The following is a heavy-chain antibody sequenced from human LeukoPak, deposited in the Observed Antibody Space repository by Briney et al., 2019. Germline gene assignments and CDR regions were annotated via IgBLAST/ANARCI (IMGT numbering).Heavy chain of an antibody. CDR3: ARVRFRSYGLDY. CDR2: INPSGGST. V-gene: IGHV1-46*01. J-gene: IGHJ4*02. CDR1: GYTLTELS. D-gene: IGHD1-26*01. Sequence: ASVKVSCKVSGYTLTELSMHWVRQAPGQGLEWMGIINPSGGSTSYAQKFQGRVTMTRDTSTSTVYMELSSLRSEDTAVYYCARVRFRSYGLDYWGQGTLVTVSS.